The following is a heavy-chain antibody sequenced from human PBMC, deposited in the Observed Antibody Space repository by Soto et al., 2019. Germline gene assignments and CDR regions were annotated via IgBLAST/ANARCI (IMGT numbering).Heavy chain of an antibody. Sequence: ETLSLTCTVSGAALSSGGYFYTWVRQPPGEGLEWLGYIYYSGGTDYNPSLKSRVTISLDKSKSQFSLRLISVTAADTAVYYCTREQSDDNYFDPWGRGTLVTVSS. J-gene: IGHJ5*02. V-gene: IGHV4-61*08. CDR3: TREQSDDNYFDP. CDR2: IYYSGGT. D-gene: IGHD6-19*01. CDR1: GAALSSGGYF.